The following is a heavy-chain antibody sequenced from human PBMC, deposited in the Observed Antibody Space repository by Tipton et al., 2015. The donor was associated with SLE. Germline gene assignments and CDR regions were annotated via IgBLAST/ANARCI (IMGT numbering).Heavy chain of an antibody. D-gene: IGHD3-3*01. CDR2: ISYDGRHT. CDR3: ARDVTIFGEVTDDAFDI. CDR1: GFTFSSYA. J-gene: IGHJ3*02. V-gene: IGHV3-30*04. Sequence: QLVQSGGGVVQPGRSLRLSCAASGFTFSSYAMHWVRQAPGKGLEWVALISYDGRHTYYGDSVKGRFTVSRDNSKNTVYLQMNSLRAEDTAAYYCARDVTIFGEVTDDAFDIWGQGTVVTVSS.